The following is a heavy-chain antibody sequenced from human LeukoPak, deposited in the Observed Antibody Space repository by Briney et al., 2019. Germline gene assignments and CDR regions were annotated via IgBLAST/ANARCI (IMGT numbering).Heavy chain of an antibody. Sequence: SETLSLTCAVYGGSFSGYYWSWIRQPPGKGLEWIGEINHSGSTNFNPSLKSRVTISVDTSKNQFSLKLSSVTAADTAVYYCARAYTVTDTFDYWGQGTLVTVSS. D-gene: IGHD4-17*01. CDR1: GGSFSGYY. V-gene: IGHV4-34*01. CDR2: INHSGST. J-gene: IGHJ4*02. CDR3: ARAYTVTDTFDY.